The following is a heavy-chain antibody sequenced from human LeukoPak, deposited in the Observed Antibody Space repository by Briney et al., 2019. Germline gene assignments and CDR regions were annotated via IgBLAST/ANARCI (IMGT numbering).Heavy chain of an antibody. CDR3: ARDFDTAPYYDFWSGRNPFFDY. V-gene: IGHV3-30-3*01. CDR1: GFTFSSYA. Sequence: GGSLRLSCAASGFTFSSYAMHWVRQAPGMGLEWVAVISYDGSNKYYADSVRGRFTISRDNSKNSLYLQMNSLRAEDTAVYYCARDFDTAPYYDFWSGRNPFFDYWGQGTLVTVSS. J-gene: IGHJ4*02. D-gene: IGHD3-3*01. CDR2: ISYDGSNK.